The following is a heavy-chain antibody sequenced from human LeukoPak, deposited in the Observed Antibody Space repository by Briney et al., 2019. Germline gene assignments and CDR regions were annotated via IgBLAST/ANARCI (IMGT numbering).Heavy chain of an antibody. CDR3: AREGGNNYVGNDR. Sequence: SETLSLTCDVSGYYLKNGYYWGWIRQPPGKGLEWLAGIYHRGNIHYNSSLKSRLTISMDTSKNQFSLNLTSVTAADTAVYYCAREGGNNYVGNDRWGQGIMVSVSS. CDR1: GYYLKNGYY. V-gene: IGHV4-38-2*02. CDR2: IYHRGNI. D-gene: IGHD5-24*01. J-gene: IGHJ5*02.